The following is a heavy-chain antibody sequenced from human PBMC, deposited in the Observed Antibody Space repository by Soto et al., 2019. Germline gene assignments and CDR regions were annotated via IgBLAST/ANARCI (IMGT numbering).Heavy chain of an antibody. CDR3: ARENHRWLQLGYVDL. Sequence: QVQLVQSGAEVKKPGSSVTVSCKASGGTFSSYTISWVRQAPGQGLEWMGGIIPIFGTANYAQKFQGRVTITADESTSTAYMELSSLRSEDTAGYYWARENHRWLQLGYVDLWGRVNLVTVSS. CDR2: IIPIFGTA. V-gene: IGHV1-69*12. D-gene: IGHD5-12*01. CDR1: GGTFSSYT. J-gene: IGHJ2*01.